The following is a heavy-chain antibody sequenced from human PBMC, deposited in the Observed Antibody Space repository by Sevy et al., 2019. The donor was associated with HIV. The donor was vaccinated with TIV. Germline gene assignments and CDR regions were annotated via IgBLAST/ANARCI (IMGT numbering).Heavy chain of an antibody. CDR2: ISGSGGST. CDR1: GFTFSSYA. D-gene: IGHD3-22*01. V-gene: IGHV3-23*01. CDR3: AIDQERDYYDSSGYLSH. J-gene: IGHJ4*02. Sequence: GGSLRLSCAASGFTFSSYAMSWVRQAPGKGLEWVSAISGSGGSTYYADSVKGRFTISRDNSKNTLYLQMNSLRAEDTAVYYCAIDQERDYYDSSGYLSHWGQGTLVTVSS.